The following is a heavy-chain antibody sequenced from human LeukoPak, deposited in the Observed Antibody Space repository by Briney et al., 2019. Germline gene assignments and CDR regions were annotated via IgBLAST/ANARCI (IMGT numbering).Heavy chain of an antibody. CDR2: VHFGGSDK. J-gene: IGHJ4*02. Sequence: GGSLRLSCAASGFTFSNYGMHWVRQAPGKGLEWVAFVHFGGSDKNYADSVKGRFTISRDNSKNTLYLQMNSLRAEDTAVYYCTRDGSGYAMWDWGQGTLVTVSS. D-gene: IGHD5-12*01. CDR1: GFTFSNYG. CDR3: TRDGSGYAMWD. V-gene: IGHV3-30*02.